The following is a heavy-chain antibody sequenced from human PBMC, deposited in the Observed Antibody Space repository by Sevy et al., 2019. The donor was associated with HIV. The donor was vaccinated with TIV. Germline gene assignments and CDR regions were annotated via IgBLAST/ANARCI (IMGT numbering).Heavy chain of an antibody. CDR1: GGSISNSAYY. CDR3: ARWTMGITMIQGEFDS. CDR2: IYYIGNT. J-gene: IGHJ5*01. D-gene: IGHD3-10*01. Sequence: SETLSLTCTVSGGSISNSAYYWGWIRQPPGKGLEWIGNIYYIGNTYYKPSLKIRVTIPVNTSKNHFSLKLTSVTAADTAVYYCARWTMGITMIQGEFDSWGQGTLVTVSS. V-gene: IGHV4-39*02.